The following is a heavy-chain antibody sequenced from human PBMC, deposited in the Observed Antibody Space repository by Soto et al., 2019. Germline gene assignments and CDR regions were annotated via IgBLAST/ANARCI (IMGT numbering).Heavy chain of an antibody. Sequence: PGESLKISCKGSGYSFTSYWIGWVRQMPGKGLGWMGIIYPGDSDTRYSPSFQGQVTISADKSISTAYLQWSSLKASDTAMYYCATNYYDSSGYYSTPDYWGQGTLVTVSS. J-gene: IGHJ4*02. CDR2: IYPGDSDT. V-gene: IGHV5-51*01. CDR3: ATNYYDSSGYYSTPDY. CDR1: GYSFTSYW. D-gene: IGHD3-22*01.